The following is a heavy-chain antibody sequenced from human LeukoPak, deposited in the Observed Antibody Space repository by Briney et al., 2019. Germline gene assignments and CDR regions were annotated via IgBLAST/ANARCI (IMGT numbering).Heavy chain of an antibody. Sequence: SETLSLTCTVSGGSIGRSSYYWGWIRQPPGKGLEWIGNIYYSGSTSYNPSLKSRVTISVDTSKDQFSLKLNSVTAADTAVYYCARVAAKTVDYWGQGTLVTVSS. CDR3: ARVAAKTVDY. D-gene: IGHD2-15*01. CDR2: IYYSGST. J-gene: IGHJ4*02. CDR1: GGSIGRSSYY. V-gene: IGHV4-39*07.